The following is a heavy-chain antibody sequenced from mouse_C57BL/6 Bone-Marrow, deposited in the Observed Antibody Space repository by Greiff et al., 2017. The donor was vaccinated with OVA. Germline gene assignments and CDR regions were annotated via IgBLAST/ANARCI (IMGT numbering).Heavy chain of an antibody. CDR3: AREFPTGGDYYAMDY. CDR1: GFSLTSYA. J-gene: IGHJ4*01. V-gene: IGHV2-9-1*01. CDR2: IWTGGGT. D-gene: IGHD3-1*01. Sequence: VQRVESGPGLVAPSQSLSITCTVSGFSLTSYAISWVRQPPGKGLEWLGVIWTGGGTNYNSALKYRLSIRKENSKSQVCLKMNSLQTDDTARYYCAREFPTGGDYYAMDYWGQGTSVTVSS.